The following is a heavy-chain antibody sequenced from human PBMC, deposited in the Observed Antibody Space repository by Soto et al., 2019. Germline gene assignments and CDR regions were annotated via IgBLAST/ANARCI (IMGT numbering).Heavy chain of an antibody. D-gene: IGHD3-16*01. Sequence: QVQLVESGGGVVQPGRSLRLSCAASGFTFSSYGMHGVRKAPGKGLEWVAVISYDGSYKYYADSVKGRFTISRDNSKNTLYLQMNSLRAEDTAVYYCAKWNGGFDYWGQGTLVTVSS. CDR3: AKWNGGFDY. J-gene: IGHJ4*02. V-gene: IGHV3-30*18. CDR2: ISYDGSYK. CDR1: GFTFSSYG.